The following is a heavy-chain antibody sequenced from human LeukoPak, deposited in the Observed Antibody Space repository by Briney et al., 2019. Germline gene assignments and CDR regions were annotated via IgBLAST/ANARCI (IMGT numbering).Heavy chain of an antibody. CDR2: IYSGGST. CDR3: ARDYYGGNSEVISWYFDL. Sequence: PGGSLRLSCAASGFTVSSNYMSWVRQAPGKGLEWVSVIYSGGSTYYADSVKGRFTISRDKSKNTLYLQMNSLRAEDTAVYYCARDYYGGNSEVISWYFDLWAVAPWSVSPQ. CDR1: GFTVSSNY. D-gene: IGHD4-23*01. J-gene: IGHJ2*01. V-gene: IGHV3-66*01.